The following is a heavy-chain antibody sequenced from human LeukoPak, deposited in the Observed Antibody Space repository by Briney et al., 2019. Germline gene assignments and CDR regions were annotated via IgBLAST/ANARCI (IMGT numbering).Heavy chain of an antibody. CDR3: ARDPDGDYYGSGSWFDP. CDR2: INPSGGST. CDR1: GYTFTSYY. J-gene: IGHJ5*02. D-gene: IGHD3-10*01. V-gene: IGHV1-46*01. Sequence: ASVKVSCKASGYTFTSYYMHWVRQAPGQGLEWMGIINPSGGSTSYAQKFQGRVTMTRATSTSTVYMELSSLRSEDTAVYYCARDPDGDYYGSGSWFDPWGQGTLVTVSS.